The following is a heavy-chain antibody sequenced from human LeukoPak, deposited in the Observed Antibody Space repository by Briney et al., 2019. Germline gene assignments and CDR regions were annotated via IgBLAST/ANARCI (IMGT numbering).Heavy chain of an antibody. Sequence: PSETLSLTCTVSGGSISSYYWSWIRQPAGKGLEWIGRIYTSESTNYNPSLKSRVTMSVDTSKNQFSLKLSSVTAADTAVYYCARVNSYYYDSSGYYIFDYWGQGTLVTVSS. CDR3: ARVNSYYYDSSGYYIFDY. D-gene: IGHD3-22*01. V-gene: IGHV4-4*07. CDR1: GGSISSYY. CDR2: IYTSEST. J-gene: IGHJ4*02.